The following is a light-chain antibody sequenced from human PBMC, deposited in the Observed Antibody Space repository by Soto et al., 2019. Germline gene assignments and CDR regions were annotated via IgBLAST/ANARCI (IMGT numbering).Light chain of an antibody. J-gene: IGLJ1*01. CDR2: ANS. CDR1: TSNIGAGYD. CDR3: QSYDTSLSGSYA. V-gene: IGLV1-40*01. Sequence: QSVLTQPPSVSGAAGQRVSVSCTGSTSNIGAGYDVHWYQQLPGTSPKLLIFANSNRPSGGPDRFSASRSGSSASLTITGLQAEDEADYYCQSYDTSLSGSYAFGSGSKVTVL.